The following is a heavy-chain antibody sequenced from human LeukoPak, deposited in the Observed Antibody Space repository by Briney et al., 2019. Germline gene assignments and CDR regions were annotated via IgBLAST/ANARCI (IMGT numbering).Heavy chain of an antibody. CDR2: MSPNGGNT. D-gene: IGHD6-13*01. CDR1: GYTFTSYA. J-gene: IGHJ4*02. CDR3: ARFASSSWYYLDY. Sequence: ASVKVSCKASGYTFTSYAMNWVRQAPGQGLEWMGWMSPNGGNTGYSQKFQGRVTFTRDTSIATAYMEVSNLRSDDTAVYYCARFASSSWYYLDYWGQGTLVTVSS. V-gene: IGHV1-8*03.